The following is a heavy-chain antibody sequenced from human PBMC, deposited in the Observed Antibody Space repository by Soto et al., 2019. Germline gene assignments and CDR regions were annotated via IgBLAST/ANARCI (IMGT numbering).Heavy chain of an antibody. CDR2: ISSSSSYI. V-gene: IGHV3-21*01. CDR3: ARDPSSTADIVVVPAADTNWFDP. D-gene: IGHD2-2*01. J-gene: IGHJ5*02. Sequence: EVPLVESGGGLVKPGGSLRLSCAASGFTFSSYSMNWVRQAPGKGLEWVSSISSSSSYIYYADSVKGRFTISRDNAKNSLYLQMNSLRAEDTAVYYCARDPSSTADIVVVPAADTNWFDPWGQGTLVTVSS. CDR1: GFTFSSYS.